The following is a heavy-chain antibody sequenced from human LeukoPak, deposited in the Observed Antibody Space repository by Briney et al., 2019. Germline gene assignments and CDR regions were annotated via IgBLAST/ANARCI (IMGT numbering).Heavy chain of an antibody. CDR1: GFTFSRYS. V-gene: IGHV3-21*01. Sequence: GGSLRLSCAASGFTFSRYSMNWVRQAPGKGLEWVSSISGSSSYIYYADSVKGRFTISRDNAKNSLYLQMNSLRAEDTAVYYCASGYSGSYFDAFDIWGQGTMVTVSS. CDR2: ISGSSSYI. D-gene: IGHD1-26*01. J-gene: IGHJ3*02. CDR3: ASGYSGSYFDAFDI.